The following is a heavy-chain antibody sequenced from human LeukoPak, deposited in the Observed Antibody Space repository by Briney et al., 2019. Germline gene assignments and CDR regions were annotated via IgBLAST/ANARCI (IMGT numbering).Heavy chain of an antibody. CDR3: ARVQWLAYTWGY. CDR2: IHYSQLT. J-gene: IGHJ4*02. CDR1: GGSISTSRYY. D-gene: IGHD6-19*01. Sequence: SETLSLTCTVSGGSISTSRYYWGWIRQPPGKGLGWIESIHYSQLTYYNPTLKSRVTMSIDTSKNQFSLKLSSLTAADTAVYFCARVQWLAYTWGYWGQGTLVTVSP. V-gene: IGHV4-39*01.